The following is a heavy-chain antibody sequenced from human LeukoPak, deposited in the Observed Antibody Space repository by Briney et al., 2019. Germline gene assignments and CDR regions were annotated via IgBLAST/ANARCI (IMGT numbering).Heavy chain of an antibody. D-gene: IGHD6-19*01. CDR2: IYYSGST. J-gene: IGHJ4*02. Sequence: SETLSLICTVSVGSISSSSYYWGWIRQPPGKWLEWIGTIYYSGSTYYNASLKSRLTISVDTSKNQFSLKLSSVTAADTAVYYCARLSGGTQWLAPFDYWGQGTLVTVSS. CDR3: ARLSGGTQWLAPFDY. V-gene: IGHV4-39*01. CDR1: VGSISSSSYY.